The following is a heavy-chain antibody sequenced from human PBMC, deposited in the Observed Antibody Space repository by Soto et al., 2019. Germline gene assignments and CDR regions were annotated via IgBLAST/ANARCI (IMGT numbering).Heavy chain of an antibody. CDR1: GGTFSSYT. V-gene: IGHV1-69*04. CDR2: IIPILGIA. Sequence: GASVKVSCKASGGTFSSYTISWVRQAPGQGLEWMGRIIPILGIANYAQKFQGRVTITADKSTSTAYMELSSLRSEDTAVYYCAREDSSGWYRGAFDIWGQGTMVTVSS. J-gene: IGHJ3*02. D-gene: IGHD6-19*01. CDR3: AREDSSGWYRGAFDI.